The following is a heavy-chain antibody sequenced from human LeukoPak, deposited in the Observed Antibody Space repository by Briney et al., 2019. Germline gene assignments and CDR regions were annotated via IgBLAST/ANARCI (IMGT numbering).Heavy chain of an antibody. CDR2: IYATGST. J-gene: IGHJ6*03. V-gene: IGHV4-4*09. CDR1: GGSISSYY. Sequence: SETLSLTCTVSGGSISSYYWSWIRQPPGKGLEWIGYIYATGSTNYNPSLKSRVTISVDTSKNQFSLKLSSVTAADTAVYYCAIRSHRAGYYMDVWGKGTTVTVSS. CDR3: AIRSHRAGYYMDV.